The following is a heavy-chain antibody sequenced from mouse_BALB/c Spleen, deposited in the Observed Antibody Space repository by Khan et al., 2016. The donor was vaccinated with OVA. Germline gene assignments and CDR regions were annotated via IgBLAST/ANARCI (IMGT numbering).Heavy chain of an antibody. Sequence: IQLVQSGPELVKLGASVKISCRASGYTFTDYIMDWVKQSHGKSLEWIGYIYPNNGDTGYNQKFKTKATLNVDISSSTAYMELRSLTSEDSAVYYCARSGYGSFAYWGQGTLVTVSA. CDR2: IYPNNGDT. CDR1: GYTFTDYI. D-gene: IGHD1-2*01. CDR3: ARSGYGSFAY. V-gene: IGHV1S29*02. J-gene: IGHJ3*01.